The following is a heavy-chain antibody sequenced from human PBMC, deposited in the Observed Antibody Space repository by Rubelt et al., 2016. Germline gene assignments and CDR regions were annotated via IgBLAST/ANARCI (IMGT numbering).Heavy chain of an antibody. J-gene: IGHJ4*02. V-gene: IGHV3-74*01. CDR2: IYSDVSSK. D-gene: IGHD3-10*01. Sequence: EVQLVESGGGLVKPGGSLTLSCAASGFSFSMYWMHWVRQVPGKGLVWVSRIYSDVSSKTYADSVEGRFTISRDNAKNTRYLQMNSLRAEYTAVYYCARDHVSSALDYWGQGTLVTVSS. CDR3: ARDHVSSALDY. CDR1: GFSFSMYW.